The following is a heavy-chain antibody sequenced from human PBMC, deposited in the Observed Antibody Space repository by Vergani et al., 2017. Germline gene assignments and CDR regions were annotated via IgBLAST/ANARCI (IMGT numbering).Heavy chain of an antibody. CDR3: ARGYSSWYGTTTDY. J-gene: IGHJ4*02. V-gene: IGHV3-23*01. Sequence: EVQLLESGGGLVQPGGSLRLSCAASGFTFSSYAMSWVRQAPGKGLEWVSAISGSGGSTYYADSVKGRFTISRDNSKNTLYLQMNSLRAEDTAVYYCARGYSSWYGTTTDYWGQGTLVTVSS. CDR1: GFTFSSYA. D-gene: IGHD6-13*01. CDR2: ISGSGGST.